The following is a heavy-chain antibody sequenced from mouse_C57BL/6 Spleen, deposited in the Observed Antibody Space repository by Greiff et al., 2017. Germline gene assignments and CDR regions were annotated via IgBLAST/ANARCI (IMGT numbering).Heavy chain of an antibody. D-gene: IGHD3-1*01. CDR1: GYSFTSYY. V-gene: IGHV1-66*01. CDR2: IYPGSGNT. CDR3: ARSGPRYCFDY. Sequence: VQLQQSGPELVKPGASVKISCKASGYSFTSYYIHWVKQRPGQGLEWIGWIYPGSGNTNYNEKFKGKATLTADTSSSTAYMQLSSLTSEDSAVYYSARSGPRYCFDYWGQGTILTVSS. J-gene: IGHJ2*01.